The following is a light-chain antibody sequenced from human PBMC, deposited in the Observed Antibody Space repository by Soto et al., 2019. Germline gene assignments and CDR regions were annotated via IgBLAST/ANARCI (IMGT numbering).Light chain of an antibody. J-gene: IGKJ1*01. CDR2: KAS. CDR1: QTISSW. V-gene: IGKV1-5*03. Sequence: DIQMTQSPSAMSASVGDRFTITCRASQTISSWLAWYQQKPGKAPKLLIYKASTLKSGVPSRFSGSGSGTEFTLTISSLQPDDFATYYCQQYNSYRTFGQGTKVDIK. CDR3: QQYNSYRT.